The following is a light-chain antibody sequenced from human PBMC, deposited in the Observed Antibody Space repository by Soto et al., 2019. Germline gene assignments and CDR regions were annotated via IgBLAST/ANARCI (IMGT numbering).Light chain of an antibody. V-gene: IGLV2-14*01. Sequence: QSVLTQPASVSGSHGQSITISCTGTSSDVGGYNYVSWYQQHPGKASKLMIYDVSNRPSGVSNRFSGSKSGNTASLTISGLQAEDEADYYCSSYTSSSTLGVFGGGTKLTVL. CDR2: DVS. J-gene: IGLJ2*01. CDR3: SSYTSSSTLGV. CDR1: SSDVGGYNY.